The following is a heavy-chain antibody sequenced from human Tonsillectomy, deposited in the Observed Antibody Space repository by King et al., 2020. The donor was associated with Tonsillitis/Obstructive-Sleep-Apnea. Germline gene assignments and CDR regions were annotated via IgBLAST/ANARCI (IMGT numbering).Heavy chain of an antibody. CDR2: ISYDGSNK. V-gene: IGHV3-30*18. J-gene: IGHJ6*03. CDR1: GFTFSSYG. CDR3: AKEADYYGSGSYAEPYYYYYYMDV. Sequence: VQLVESGGGVVQPGRSLRLSCAASGFTFSSYGMHWVRQAPGKGLEWVAVISYDGSNKYYADSVKGRFTISRDNSKNTLYLQMNSLRAEDTAVYYCAKEADYYGSGSYAEPYYYYYYMDVWGKGTTVTVSS. D-gene: IGHD3-10*01.